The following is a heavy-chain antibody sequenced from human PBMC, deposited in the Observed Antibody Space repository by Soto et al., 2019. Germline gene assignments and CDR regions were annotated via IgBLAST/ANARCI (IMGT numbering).Heavy chain of an antibody. D-gene: IGHD1-7*01. CDR1: GFTFSDYY. CDR2: ISSSSYT. CDR3: ARDRTGTTLAFDY. Sequence: PGGSLRLSCAASGFTFSDYYMSWIRQAPGKGLEWVSYISSSSYTNYADSVKGRFTISRDNAKNSLYLQMNSLRAEDTAVYYCARDRTGTTLAFDYWGQGTLVTVSS. J-gene: IGHJ4*02. V-gene: IGHV3-11*06.